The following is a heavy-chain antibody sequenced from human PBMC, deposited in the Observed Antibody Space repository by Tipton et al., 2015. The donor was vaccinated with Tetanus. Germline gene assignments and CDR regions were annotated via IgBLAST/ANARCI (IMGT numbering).Heavy chain of an antibody. D-gene: IGHD1-1*01. CDR2: INHSGST. Sequence: TLSLTCAVYGGSFSGYYWSWIRQPPGKGLEWIGEINHSGSTNYNPSLKSRVTISVDTSKNQFSLKLSSVTAADTAVYYCARGRTGTTRPYWYFDLWGRGTLVTVSS. J-gene: IGHJ2*01. CDR1: GGSFSGYY. V-gene: IGHV4-34*01. CDR3: ARGRTGTTRPYWYFDL.